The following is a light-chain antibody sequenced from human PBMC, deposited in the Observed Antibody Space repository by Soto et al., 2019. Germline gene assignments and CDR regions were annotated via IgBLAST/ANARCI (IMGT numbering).Light chain of an antibody. CDR2: EAS. CDR1: QSISDW. V-gene: IGKV1-5*03. Sequence: DTQMAQSPSTLPASEGASVPISCRASQSISDWLAWYQQKPWKAPKLLIDEASIVESGGPTRFSGSGSGTEFTLTISSLQPDGFATDFCQQYNSYWTFGQGTKVDIK. J-gene: IGKJ1*01. CDR3: QQYNSYWT.